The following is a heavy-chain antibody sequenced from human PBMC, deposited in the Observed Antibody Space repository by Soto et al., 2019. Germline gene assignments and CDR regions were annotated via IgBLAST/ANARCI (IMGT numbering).Heavy chain of an antibody. CDR2: TSHDGVT. D-gene: IGHD2-2*01. CDR1: TCSIVNIYW. V-gene: IGHV4-4*02. Sequence: SETLSLTCAVPTCSIVNIYWWSWVRQSPGKGLEWIGETSHDGVTNYNPSREGRVTISIDKSKNQFSLNLNSVTAADPAIYYCARNADCTSTGFIVGWFEPWGKGTLVTVSS. J-gene: IGHJ5*02. CDR3: ARNADCTSTGFIVGWFEP.